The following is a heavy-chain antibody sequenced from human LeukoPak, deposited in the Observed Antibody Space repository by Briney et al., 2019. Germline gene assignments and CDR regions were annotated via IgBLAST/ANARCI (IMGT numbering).Heavy chain of an antibody. V-gene: IGHV3-9*03. CDR1: GFTFDDFA. D-gene: IGHD3-16*01. J-gene: IGHJ4*02. CDR3: AKSGGVLGPDYFDY. CDR2: ISWNSGSI. Sequence: PGGSLRPSCAASGFTFDDFAMHWVRQAPGKGLEWVSGISWNSGSIGYADSVKGRFTISRDNAKNSLYLQMNSLRAEDMALYYCAKSGGVLGPDYFDYWGQGTLVTVSS.